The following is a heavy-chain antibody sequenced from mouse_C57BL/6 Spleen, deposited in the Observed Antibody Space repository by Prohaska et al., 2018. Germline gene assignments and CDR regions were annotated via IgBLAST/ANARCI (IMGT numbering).Heavy chain of an antibody. V-gene: IGHV1-19*01. CDR2: INPYNGGT. CDR1: GYTFTDYY. D-gene: IGHD1-1*01. CDR3: ATITTVVEGAMDY. J-gene: IGHJ4*01. Sequence: SGYTFTDYYMNWAKQSHGKSLEWIGVINPYNGGTSYNQKFKGKATLTVDKSSSTAYMELNSLTSEDSAVYYGATITTVVEGAMDYWGQGTSVTVSS.